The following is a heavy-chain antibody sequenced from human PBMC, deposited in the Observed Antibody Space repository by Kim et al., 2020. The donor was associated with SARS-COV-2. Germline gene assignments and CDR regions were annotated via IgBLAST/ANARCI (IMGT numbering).Heavy chain of an antibody. CDR1: GLTFNNYW. D-gene: IGHD3-10*01. CDR2: IKFNGREQ. J-gene: IGHJ4*02. V-gene: IGHV3-7*03. CDR3: ASGKGDYYGSASFDY. Sequence: GGSLRLSCVASGLTFNNYWMTWVRQAPGKGLEWVANIKFNGREQYYVGSVKGRFTISRDNAQSSLYLQMNSLSVDDTAIYYCASGKGDYYGSASFDYWGQGALVTVSS.